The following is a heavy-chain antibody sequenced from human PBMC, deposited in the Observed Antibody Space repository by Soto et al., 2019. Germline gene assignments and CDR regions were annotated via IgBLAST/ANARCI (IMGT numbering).Heavy chain of an antibody. D-gene: IGHD5-18*01. CDR1: GFTFSSYI. CDR2: ISSSSSYI. J-gene: IGHJ4*02. Sequence: EVQLVESGGGLVKPGGSLRLSCAASGFTFSSYIMNWVRQAPGKGLEWVSSISSSSSYIYYADSVKGRFTISRDNAKNSLYLQMNSLRAEDTAVYYCARDQPGYSYGYGLGYWGQGTMVIVSS. CDR3: ARDQPGYSYGYGLGY. V-gene: IGHV3-21*01.